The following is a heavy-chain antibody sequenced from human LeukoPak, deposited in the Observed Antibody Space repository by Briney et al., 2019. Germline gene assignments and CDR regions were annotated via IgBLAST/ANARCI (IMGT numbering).Heavy chain of an antibody. V-gene: IGHV3-21*01. CDR3: ARDEDESRGPDH. D-gene: IGHD3-16*01. CDR1: GFTFSSYS. Sequence: GGSLRLSCAASGFTFSSYSMNWVRQAPGKGLEWVSSISSSSSYIYYADSVKGRFTISRDNAKNSLYLQMNSLRAEDTAVYYCARDEDESRGPDHWGQGTLVTVSS. CDR2: ISSSSSYI. J-gene: IGHJ4*02.